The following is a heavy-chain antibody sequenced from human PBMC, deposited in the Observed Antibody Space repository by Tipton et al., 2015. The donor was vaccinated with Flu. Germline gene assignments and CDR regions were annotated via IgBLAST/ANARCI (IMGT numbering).Heavy chain of an antibody. J-gene: IGHJ4*02. Sequence: QVQLVQSGAAVQKPGASVQVSRKTSGYSFTDYYLHWIRQAPGQGLEWMGWINPNTGITTYAQRFQGRLTLTRDTSVTSVHMELTSLTSDDMALYFCARLSGERVFDHWGQGTLVTVTP. CDR1: GYSFTDYY. D-gene: IGHD2-15*01. CDR3: ARLSGERVFDH. CDR2: INPNTGIT. V-gene: IGHV1-2*02.